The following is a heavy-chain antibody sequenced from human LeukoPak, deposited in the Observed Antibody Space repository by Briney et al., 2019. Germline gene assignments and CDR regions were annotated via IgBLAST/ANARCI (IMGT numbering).Heavy chain of an antibody. V-gene: IGHV3-30*18. CDR1: GFTFSSYG. J-gene: IGHJ2*01. CDR2: ISYDGSNK. D-gene: IGHD6-19*01. CDR3: AKEGIAVAGTRWYFDL. Sequence: GGSLRLSCAASGFTFSSYGMPWVRQAPGKGLEWVAVISYDGSNKYYADSVKGRFTISRDNSKNTLYLQMNSPRAGDTAVYYCAKEGIAVAGTRWYFDLWGRGTLVTVSS.